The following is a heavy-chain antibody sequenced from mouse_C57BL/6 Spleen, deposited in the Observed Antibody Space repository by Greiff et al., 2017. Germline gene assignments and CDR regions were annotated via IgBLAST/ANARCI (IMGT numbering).Heavy chain of an antibody. Sequence: VQLQQSGPELVKPGASVKISCKASGYAFSSSWMNWVKQRPGKGLEWIGRIYPGDGDTNYNRKFKGKATLTADKSSSIAYMQLSSLTSEDSSVYFCARSYGDYWGQGTTLTVSS. CDR2: IYPGDGDT. CDR1: GYAFSSSW. V-gene: IGHV1-82*01. J-gene: IGHJ2*01. D-gene: IGHD1-1*01. CDR3: ARSYGDY.